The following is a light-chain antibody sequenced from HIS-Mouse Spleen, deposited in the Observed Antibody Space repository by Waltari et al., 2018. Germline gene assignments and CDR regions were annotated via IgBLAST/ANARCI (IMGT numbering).Light chain of an antibody. CDR3: CSYAGSSTWV. J-gene: IGLJ3*02. Sequence: QSALTQPASVSGSPGQSLTISCTGTSSDVGSYNLVSWYQQHPGKAPKFMVYGGSKRPSGFSNRFSGSKCGNTASLTISGLQAEDEADYYWCSYAGSSTWVFGGGTKLTVL. V-gene: IGLV2-23*01. CDR1: SSDVGSYNL. CDR2: GGS.